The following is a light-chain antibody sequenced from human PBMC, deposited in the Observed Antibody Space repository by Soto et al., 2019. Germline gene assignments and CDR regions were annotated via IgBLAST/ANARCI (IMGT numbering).Light chain of an antibody. J-gene: IGLJ3*02. CDR1: SSDVGGYNY. CDR2: EVT. Sequence: QSVLTQPPSASGSPGQSVTISSTGTSSDVGGYNYVSWYQQHPGKAPRLMVYEVTKRPSGVPARFSGSKSGNTASLTVSGLQAEDEADYYCSSHAGINNVVFGGGTKLTVL. CDR3: SSHAGINNVV. V-gene: IGLV2-8*01.